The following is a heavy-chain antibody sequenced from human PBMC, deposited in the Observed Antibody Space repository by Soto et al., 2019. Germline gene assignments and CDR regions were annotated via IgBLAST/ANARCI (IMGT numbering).Heavy chain of an antibody. CDR1: GGSFSGYY. CDR2: INHSGST. CDR3: AGYGPYYYYYYGMDV. Sequence: QVQLQQWGAGLLKPSETLSLTCAVYGGSFSGYYWSWIRQPPGKGLEWIGEINHSGSTNYNPSLKSRVTISVDTSKYQFSLKLSSVTAADTAVYYCAGYGPYYYYYYGMDVWGQGTTVTVSS. D-gene: IGHD6-13*01. V-gene: IGHV4-34*01. J-gene: IGHJ6*02.